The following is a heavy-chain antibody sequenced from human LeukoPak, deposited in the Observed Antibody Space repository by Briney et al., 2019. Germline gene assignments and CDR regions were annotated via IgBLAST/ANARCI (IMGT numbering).Heavy chain of an antibody. V-gene: IGHV3-53*01. CDR2: IYSGGTT. CDR1: GFTVSSNY. CDR3: ARGPVTRFEI. Sequence: GGSLRLSCAASGFTVSSNYMSWVRQAPGKGLEWVSVIYSGGTTYYADSVEGRFTISRDNSNNTLYLQMNSLRAEDTAVYYCARGPVTRFEIWGQGTMVTVSS. D-gene: IGHD4-17*01. J-gene: IGHJ3*02.